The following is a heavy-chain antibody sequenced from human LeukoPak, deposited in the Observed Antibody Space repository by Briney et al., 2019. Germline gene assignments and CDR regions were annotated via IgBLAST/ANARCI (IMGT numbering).Heavy chain of an antibody. CDR1: RFDLSAYT. CDR2: ISYDGSNK. V-gene: IGHV3-30-3*01. J-gene: IGHJ3*02. Sequence: GGSLRLSCAPSRFDLSAYTMNWVRQAPGKGLEWVAVISYDGSNKYYADSVKGRFTISRDNSKNTLYLQMNSLRAEDTAVYYCARKAFGTDAFDIWGQGTMVTVSS. CDR3: ARKAFGTDAFDI. D-gene: IGHD3-10*01.